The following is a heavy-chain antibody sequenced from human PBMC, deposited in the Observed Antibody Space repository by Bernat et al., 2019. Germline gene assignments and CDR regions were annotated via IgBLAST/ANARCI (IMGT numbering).Heavy chain of an antibody. V-gene: IGHV3-30*01. Sequence: VQLVESGGGVVQPGMSLRLSCAPSGFTFSSYAMHWVRQAPGKGLEWVAVITYDGSHTYYADSVKGRFTISRDDSKNTLHLQTNSLRAEDTAVYYCARSPWRELVVAPVGYWGQGTLVTVSS. CDR3: ARSPWRELVVAPVGY. CDR2: ITYDGSHT. D-gene: IGHD2-15*01. CDR1: GFTFSSYA. J-gene: IGHJ4*02.